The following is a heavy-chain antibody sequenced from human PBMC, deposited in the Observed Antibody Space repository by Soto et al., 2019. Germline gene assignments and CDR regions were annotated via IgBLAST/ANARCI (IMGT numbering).Heavy chain of an antibody. CDR3: ARVWGYGMDV. V-gene: IGHV3-21*01. J-gene: IGHJ6*02. CDR2: ISSSSTYI. D-gene: IGHD3-16*01. CDR1: GFTFSSYS. Sequence: EVQLVESGGGLVKPGGSLRLSCAASGFTFSSYSINWVRQAPGKGLEWGSSISSSSTYIYYADSVKGRFTISRDNDKNLVYLQMNSLRAEDTAVYYCARVWGYGMDVWGQGTTVTVSS.